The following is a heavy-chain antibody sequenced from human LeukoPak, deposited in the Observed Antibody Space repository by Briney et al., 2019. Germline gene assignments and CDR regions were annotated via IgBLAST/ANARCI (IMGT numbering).Heavy chain of an antibody. V-gene: IGHV1-18*01. CDR3: AREDSGADSVWFDP. CDR1: GYTFTSYG. D-gene: IGHD3-16*01. J-gene: IGHJ5*02. CDR2: ISAYNGNT. Sequence: GASVKVSCKASGYTFTSYGISWVRQAPGQGLEWMGWISAYNGNTNYAQKLQGRVTMTTDTSTSTAYMELRSLRSDDTAVYYCAREDSGADSVWFDPWGQGTLVTVSS.